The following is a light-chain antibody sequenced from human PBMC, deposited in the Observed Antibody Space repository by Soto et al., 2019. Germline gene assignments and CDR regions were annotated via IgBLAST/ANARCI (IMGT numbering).Light chain of an antibody. CDR2: GVS. V-gene: IGLV2-14*01. CDR1: SSDVGSQNF. J-gene: IGLJ3*02. CDR3: SSYTTTYTWV. Sequence: QSALTQPATVSGSPGQSITISCTGTSSDVGSQNFVSWHQQHPGKAPKFIIYGVSNRPSGVSNRFSGSKSGNTASLTISGLQPDDEAAYYCSSYTTTYTWVFGGGTKLTVL.